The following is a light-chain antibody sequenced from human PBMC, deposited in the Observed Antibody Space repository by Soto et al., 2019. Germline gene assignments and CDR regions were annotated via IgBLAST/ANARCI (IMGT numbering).Light chain of an antibody. CDR3: MQALQTPPKWT. CDR2: LSS. CDR1: QSLLHSNGYNY. Sequence: IVTTQSPLSLPVTTGEPASISCRSSQSLLHSNGYNYLDWYLQKPGQSPQLLIYLSSNRASGDPDGFSGSGSGTDFTLKISRVEAEDVGVYYCMQALQTPPKWTFGQGTKVDIK. V-gene: IGKV2-28*01. J-gene: IGKJ1*01.